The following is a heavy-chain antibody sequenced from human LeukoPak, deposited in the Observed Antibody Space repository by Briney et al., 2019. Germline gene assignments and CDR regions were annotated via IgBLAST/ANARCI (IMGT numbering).Heavy chain of an antibody. Sequence: PSETLSLTCAVYGGSFSGYYWSWIRQPPGKGLEWIGNIYYSGSTYYNPSLESRVTMSLDTSKNQFSLKLSSVTAADTAVYYCARDENGYVWGSFRAWGQGTLVTVSS. CDR1: GGSFSGYY. V-gene: IGHV4-34*01. CDR3: ARDENGYVWGSFRA. J-gene: IGHJ5*02. D-gene: IGHD3-16*02. CDR2: IYYSGST.